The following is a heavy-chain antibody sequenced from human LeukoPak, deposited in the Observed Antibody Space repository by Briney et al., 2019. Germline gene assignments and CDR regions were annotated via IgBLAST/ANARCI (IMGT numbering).Heavy chain of an antibody. D-gene: IGHD3-10*01. Sequence: SETLTLTCTVSGGSRSSFYWSWIRQPPGKGLEWIGYIYHTGSTNFNPSLKSRVTISEDTSKNQFSLKLSSVTAADTAVYYCARMTMIRNGAWYYYGMDVWGQGTTVTVSS. J-gene: IGHJ6*02. CDR2: IYHTGST. V-gene: IGHV4-59*01. CDR3: ARMTMIRNGAWYYYGMDV. CDR1: GGSRSSFY.